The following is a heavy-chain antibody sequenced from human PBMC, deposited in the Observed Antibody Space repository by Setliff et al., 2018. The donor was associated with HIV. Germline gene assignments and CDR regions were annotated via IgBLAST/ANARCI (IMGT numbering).Heavy chain of an antibody. V-gene: IGHV3-7*01. CDR2: IKQDGSDK. Sequence: GGSLRLSCVASGFTFSSYAMHWVRQTPGKGLEWVANIKQDGSDKFYVGSVRGRFTVSRDNAKNSLFLQMNSLRVEDTAVYYCASAKGLNYWGQGAQVTVSS. J-gene: IGHJ4*02. CDR1: GFTFSSYA. CDR3: ASAKGLNY.